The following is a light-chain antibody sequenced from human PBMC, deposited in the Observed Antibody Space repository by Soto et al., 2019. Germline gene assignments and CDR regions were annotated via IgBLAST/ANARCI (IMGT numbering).Light chain of an antibody. V-gene: IGKV3-20*01. J-gene: IGKJ2*01. Sequence: EIVLTQSPATLSLSPGERASLSCRASQSVSNSYLAWYQQKPGQAPRLLIFGASNGATGIPDRFSGSGSGTDFTLTISRLEPEDFAVYYCQQYGTSPRTFGQGTKLEIK. CDR3: QQYGTSPRT. CDR2: GAS. CDR1: QSVSNSY.